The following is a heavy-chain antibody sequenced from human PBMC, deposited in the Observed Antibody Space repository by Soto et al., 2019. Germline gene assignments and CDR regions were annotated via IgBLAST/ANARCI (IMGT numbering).Heavy chain of an antibody. CDR2: ISGYNGNT. Sequence: QVQLVQSGAEVKKPGASVTVSCKASGYTFTTYGISWVRQAPGQGLEWMGWISGYNGNTNYVQKLQGRVTMTTDTSTSTAYMELRSLKSDDTAMYCCARGDWGGGFDPWGQGTLVTVSS. J-gene: IGHJ5*02. CDR3: ARGDWGGGFDP. CDR1: GYTFTTYG. D-gene: IGHD7-27*01. V-gene: IGHV1-18*01.